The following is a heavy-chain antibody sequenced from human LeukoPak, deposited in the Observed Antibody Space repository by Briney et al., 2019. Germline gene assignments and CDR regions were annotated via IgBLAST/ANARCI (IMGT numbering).Heavy chain of an antibody. CDR2: INPNSGGT. J-gene: IGHJ5*02. Sequence: GASVKVSCKASGYTFTGYYMHGVRQAPGQGLEWMGWINPNSGGTNYAQKFQGRVTMTRDTSISTAYMELSRLRSDDTAVYYCARALYYDFWSGYYTYNWFDPWGQGTLVTVSS. V-gene: IGHV1-2*02. D-gene: IGHD3-3*01. CDR1: GYTFTGYY. CDR3: ARALYYDFWSGYYTYNWFDP.